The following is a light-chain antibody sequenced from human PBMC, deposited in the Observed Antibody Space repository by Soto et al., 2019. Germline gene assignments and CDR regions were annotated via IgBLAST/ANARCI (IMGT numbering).Light chain of an antibody. J-gene: IGKJ2*01. Sequence: EVVMTQSPATLSASPGERVILSCRASQNIGSNLAWYQQRPGQAPRLLMYGASTRATETPARFSGSGSATDFTLTISSLQSEDFAVYYCQQYNNWTPYTFGQGNKLEIQ. V-gene: IGKV3-15*01. CDR2: GAS. CDR1: QNIGSN. CDR3: QQYNNWTPYT.